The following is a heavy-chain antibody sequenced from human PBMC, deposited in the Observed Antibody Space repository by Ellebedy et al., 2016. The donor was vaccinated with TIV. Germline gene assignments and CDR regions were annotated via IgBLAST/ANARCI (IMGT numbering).Heavy chain of an antibody. J-gene: IGHJ3*02. D-gene: IGHD3-3*01. CDR1: GGSITSYY. CDR3: ARGGITIFGMTDVFDI. V-gene: IGHV4-59*12. Sequence: SETLSLTCTVSGGSITSYYWSWLRQPPGKGLEWIGYIDYSGSTNYSPSLKSRVTMSIDTAKNQFSLNLTSVTAADTALYYCARGGITIFGMTDVFDIWGRGTMVTVSS. CDR2: IDYSGST.